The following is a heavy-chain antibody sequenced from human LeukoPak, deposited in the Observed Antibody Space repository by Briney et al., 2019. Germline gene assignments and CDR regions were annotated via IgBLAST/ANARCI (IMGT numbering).Heavy chain of an antibody. J-gene: IGHJ4*02. Sequence: GGSLRLSCAASGFTFSSYAMSWVRQAPGKGLEWVSGFSETNSGTYYADSVKGRFTISRDNSKNTLYLQMNGLRAEDTAVYYCAKRLASTSKCFDYWGQGTLVTVSS. CDR3: AKRLASTSKCFDY. D-gene: IGHD2-21*01. V-gene: IGHV3-23*01. CDR2: FSETNSGT. CDR1: GFTFSSYA.